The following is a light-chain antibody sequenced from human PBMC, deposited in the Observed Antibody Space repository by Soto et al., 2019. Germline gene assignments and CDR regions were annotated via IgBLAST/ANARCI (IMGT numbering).Light chain of an antibody. CDR2: DDN. J-gene: IGLJ1*01. V-gene: IGLV1-51*01. CDR1: SSNIGGNS. Sequence: QSVMTQPPSVSAAPGQKVTISCSGSSSNIGGNSVSWYQQLPGTAPKLLIYDDNKRHSGIPDRFSGFKSGTSATLGITGFQTGDEADYYCGSWDSSLSAYVFGTGTELTVL. CDR3: GSWDSSLSAYV.